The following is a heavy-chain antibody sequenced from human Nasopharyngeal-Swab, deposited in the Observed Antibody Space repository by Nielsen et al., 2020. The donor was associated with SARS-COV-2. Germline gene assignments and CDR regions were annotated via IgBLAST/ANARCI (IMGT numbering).Heavy chain of an antibody. Sequence: WIRQPPGKGLEWVANIKKDGSEKYYVDSVKGRFTISRDNTKNSVYLQMHSLRAEDTAVYYCVRMGDYTWNGFDIWGQGTMVTVSS. J-gene: IGHJ3*02. D-gene: IGHD1-26*01. CDR2: IKKDGSEK. CDR3: VRMGDYTWNGFDI. V-gene: IGHV3-7*01.